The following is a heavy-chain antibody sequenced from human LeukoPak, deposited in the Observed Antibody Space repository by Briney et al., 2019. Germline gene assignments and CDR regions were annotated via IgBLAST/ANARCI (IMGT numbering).Heavy chain of an antibody. Sequence: GGSLRLSCAASGFTFSSYSMNWVRQAPGKGLEWVSSISSSSSYIYYADSVKGRFTISRDNAKNSLFLQMNSLRAEDTAVYYCARDFWTGYCSGGSCNFDFDYWGQGTLVTVSS. CDR1: GFTFSSYS. V-gene: IGHV3-21*01. D-gene: IGHD2-15*01. CDR2: ISSSSSYI. J-gene: IGHJ4*02. CDR3: ARDFWTGYCSGGSCNFDFDY.